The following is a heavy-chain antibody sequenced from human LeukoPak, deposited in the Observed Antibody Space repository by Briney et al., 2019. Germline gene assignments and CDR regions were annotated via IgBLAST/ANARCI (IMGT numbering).Heavy chain of an antibody. J-gene: IGHJ4*02. CDR2: IDNDGIRT. Sequence: PGGSLRLSCAASGFTFYTYGMSWVRQAPGKGLVWVSRIDNDGIRTIYADSVKGRFTISRDNAKNTLYLQMNSLRAEDTAVYYCANSQYSGYINDWGQGTLVTVSS. CDR1: GFTFYTYG. D-gene: IGHD5-12*01. V-gene: IGHV3-74*01. CDR3: ANSQYSGYIND.